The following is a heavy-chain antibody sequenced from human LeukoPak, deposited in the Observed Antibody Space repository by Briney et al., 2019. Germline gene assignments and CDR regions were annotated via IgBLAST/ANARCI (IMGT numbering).Heavy chain of an antibody. CDR3: ARGIRDSITMIVVVIPRFDY. CDR1: GASLSGYY. D-gene: IGHD3-22*01. J-gene: IGHJ4*02. V-gene: IGHV4-34*01. CDR2: INHSGST. Sequence: PSETLSLACAVHGASLSGYYWSWVRQPRGKWLEWLGEINHSGSTNNNPSRKSRVTISVDTSKKQFSLKLSSVTAADTAVYYCARGIRDSITMIVVVIPRFDYWGQGTLVTVSS.